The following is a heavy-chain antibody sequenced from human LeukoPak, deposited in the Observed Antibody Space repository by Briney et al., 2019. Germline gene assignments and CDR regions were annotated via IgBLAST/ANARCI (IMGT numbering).Heavy chain of an antibody. Sequence: SETLSLTCTVSGGSVSSGSYYWSWIRQPPGKGLECIGYIYYRGSTNYNPSLKSRVTISVDTSENQFSLKLSSVTAADTAVYYCARSEVGLPFDYWGPGTLVTVSA. D-gene: IGHD1-26*01. J-gene: IGHJ4*02. CDR1: GGSVSSGSYY. CDR3: ARSEVGLPFDY. CDR2: IYYRGST. V-gene: IGHV4-61*01.